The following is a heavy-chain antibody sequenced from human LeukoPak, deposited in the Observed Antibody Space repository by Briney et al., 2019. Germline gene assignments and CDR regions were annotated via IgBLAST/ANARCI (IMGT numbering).Heavy chain of an antibody. CDR3: AREGAYFDF. V-gene: IGHV6-1*01. D-gene: IGHD3-16*01. CDR2: TYYRSKWYN. CDR1: GDSVSSNRVG. J-gene: IGHJ4*02. Sequence: SQTLSLTCGISGDSVSSNRVGWTWIRRSPSRGLEWLGRTYYRSKWYNDYAVSVKSRITINPDTSKNQFSLQLDSVTPEDTGVYYCAREGAYFDFWGQGTLVTVSS.